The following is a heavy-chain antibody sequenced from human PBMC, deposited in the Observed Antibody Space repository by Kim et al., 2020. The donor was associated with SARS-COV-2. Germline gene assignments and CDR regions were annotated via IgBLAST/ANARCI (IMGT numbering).Heavy chain of an antibody. CDR3: AREGDFLNYYYYYGMDV. Sequence: SETLSLTCTVSGGSISSSSYYWGWIRQPPGKGLEWIGSIYYSGSTYYNPSLKSRVTISVDTSKNQFSLKLSSVTAADTAVYYCAREGDFLNYYYYYGMDVWGQGTTVTVSS. CDR1: GGSISSSSYY. D-gene: IGHD3-16*01. CDR2: IYYSGST. J-gene: IGHJ6*02. V-gene: IGHV4-39*07.